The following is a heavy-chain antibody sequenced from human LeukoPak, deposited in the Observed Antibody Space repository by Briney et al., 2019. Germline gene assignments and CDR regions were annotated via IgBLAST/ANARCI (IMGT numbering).Heavy chain of an antibody. CDR1: GGSFSGYY. CDR3: ASSRYYYDSSGYFHREFDY. CDR2: INHSGST. J-gene: IGHJ4*02. Sequence: SETLSLTXAVYGGSFSGYYWSWIRQPPGKGMEWIGVINHSGSTNYNPSLKSRVTISVDTSKNQFSLKLSSVTAADTAVYYCASSRYYYDSSGYFHREFDYWGQGTLVTVSS. V-gene: IGHV4-34*01. D-gene: IGHD3-22*01.